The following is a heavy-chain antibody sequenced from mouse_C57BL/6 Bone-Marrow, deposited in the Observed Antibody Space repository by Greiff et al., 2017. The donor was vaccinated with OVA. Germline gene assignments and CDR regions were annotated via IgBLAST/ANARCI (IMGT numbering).Heavy chain of an antibody. CDR3: ARRLGLAWFAY. CDR2: ISNGGGST. Sequence: LQQSGGGLVQPGGSLKLSCAASGFTFSDYYLYWVRQTPEKRLEWVAYISNGGGSTYYPDTVKGRFPISRDNAKNTLYLQMSRLKSEDTAMYYCARRLGLAWFAYWGQGTLVTVSA. CDR1: GFTFSDYY. D-gene: IGHD2-10*02. V-gene: IGHV5-12*01. J-gene: IGHJ3*01.